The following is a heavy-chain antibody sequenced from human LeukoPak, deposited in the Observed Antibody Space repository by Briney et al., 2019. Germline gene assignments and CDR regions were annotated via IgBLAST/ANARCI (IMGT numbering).Heavy chain of an antibody. CDR2: IKPDGGHQ. Sequence: PGGSLRLSCAASGLAFSDYWMSWVRQAPGKGLEWVANIKPDGGHQNYVDSVKGRFTISADKAKNSLYLQMNSLRVEDTAVYYCARDHNYAFDNWGQGTLVSVAS. CDR1: GLAFSDYW. CDR3: ARDHNYAFDN. V-gene: IGHV3-7*01. D-gene: IGHD1-1*01. J-gene: IGHJ4*02.